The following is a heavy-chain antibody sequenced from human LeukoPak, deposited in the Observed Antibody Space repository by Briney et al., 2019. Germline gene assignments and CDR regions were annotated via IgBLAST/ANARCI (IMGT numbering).Heavy chain of an antibody. CDR3: AKSSSSWYGGAFDY. CDR2: ISGSGGST. D-gene: IGHD6-13*01. V-gene: IGHV3-23*01. CDR1: GFTFSSYA. Sequence: GGSLRLSCAASGFTFSSYAMSWVRQAPGKGLEWVSAISGSGGSTYYADSVKGRFTISRDNFKNTLYLQMNSLRAEDTAVYCCAKSSSSWYGGAFDYWGQGTLVTVSS. J-gene: IGHJ4*02.